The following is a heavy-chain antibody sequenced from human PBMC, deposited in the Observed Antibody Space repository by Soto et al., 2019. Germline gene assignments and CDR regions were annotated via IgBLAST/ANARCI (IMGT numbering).Heavy chain of an antibody. D-gene: IGHD3-16*02. V-gene: IGHV1-69*01. CDR3: AKSMIASGGVIGYYHNGMDV. CDR1: GDTFSRSA. Sequence: QVQLVQSGAEVKEPGSSVKVSCKASGDTFSRSAITWVRQASGQGLEWMGGIIPKFGTANYAQKLKGRVTISADEFTTTAYMELSSLRSEDTAVYYCAKSMIASGGVIGYYHNGMDVWGQGTTVTVAS. J-gene: IGHJ6*02. CDR2: IIPKFGTA.